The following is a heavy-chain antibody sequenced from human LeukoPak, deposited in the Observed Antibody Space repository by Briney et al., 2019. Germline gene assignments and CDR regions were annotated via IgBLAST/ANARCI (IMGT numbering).Heavy chain of an antibody. CDR1: GYTFTNYT. Sequence: ASVNVSCKASGYTFTNYTLHWVRQAPGQRLEWMGGINAGNGHTRDSQKFQGRVTITGDTSASTAYMELSSLRSEDTAVYYCARAGYCSGGSCYTFDYWGQGTLVTVSS. V-gene: IGHV1-3*01. D-gene: IGHD2-15*01. CDR2: INAGNGHT. CDR3: ARAGYCSGGSCYTFDY. J-gene: IGHJ4*02.